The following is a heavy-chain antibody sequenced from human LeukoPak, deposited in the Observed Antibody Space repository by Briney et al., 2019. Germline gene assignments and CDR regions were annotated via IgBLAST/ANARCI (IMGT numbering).Heavy chain of an antibody. CDR1: GESFSGYY. CDR3: ARGGGRDFDY. CDR2: INHSGST. Sequence: ASETLSPTCAVYGESFSGYYWSWIRQPPGKGLEWIGDINHSGSTNYNPSLKSRVTISVDTSKNQFSLNLNSVTAADTAVYYCARGGGRDFDYWGQGTLVTVSS. J-gene: IGHJ4*02. D-gene: IGHD2-15*01. V-gene: IGHV4-34*01.